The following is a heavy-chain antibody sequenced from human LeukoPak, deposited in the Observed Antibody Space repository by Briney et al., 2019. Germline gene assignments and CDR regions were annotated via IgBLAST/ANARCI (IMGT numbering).Heavy chain of an antibody. CDR1: GFTFDDYA. CDR3: ASIAAADFDY. D-gene: IGHD6-13*01. J-gene: IGHJ4*02. CDR2: ISWNGDTI. Sequence: GGSLRLSCAASGFTFDDYAMHWVRQAPGKGLEWVSGISWNGDTIGYADSVRGRFTISRDNAKNSLYLQMNSLGAEDTAVYYCASIAAADFDYWGQGTLVTVSS. V-gene: IGHV3-9*01.